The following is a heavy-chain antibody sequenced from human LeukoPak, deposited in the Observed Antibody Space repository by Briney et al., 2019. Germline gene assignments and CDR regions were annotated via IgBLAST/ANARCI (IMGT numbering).Heavy chain of an antibody. D-gene: IGHD2-2*01. CDR1: GFTFSSYA. CDR2: ISGSGGST. V-gene: IGHV3-23*01. CDR3: AKPPSRYCSSTSCYHTFDY. Sequence: GGSLRLSCAASGFTFSSYAMSWVRQAPGKGLEWVSAISGSGGSTYYADSVKGRFTISRDNSKNTLYLQTNSLRAEDTAVYYCAKPPSRYCSSTSCYHTFDYWGQGTLVTVSS. J-gene: IGHJ4*02.